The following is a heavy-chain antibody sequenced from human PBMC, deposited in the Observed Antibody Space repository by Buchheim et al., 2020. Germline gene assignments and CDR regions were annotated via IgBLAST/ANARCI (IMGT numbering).Heavy chain of an antibody. CDR1: GFTFSNYE. J-gene: IGHJ6*03. Sequence: EAQLAESGGGLVQPGGSLRLSCAASGFTFSNYEMDWVRQAPGKGLEWVSYIISSGSIIYYADSVKGRFTISRDNAKNSLYLRMKRLRAEDTAVYYCARVTNSGLYMDVWGKGTT. CDR3: ARVTNSGLYMDV. V-gene: IGHV3-48*03. D-gene: IGHD1-1*01. CDR2: IISSGSII.